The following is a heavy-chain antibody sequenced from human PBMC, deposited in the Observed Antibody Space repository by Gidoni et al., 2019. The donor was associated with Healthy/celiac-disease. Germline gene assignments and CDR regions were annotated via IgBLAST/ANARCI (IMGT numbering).Heavy chain of an antibody. CDR1: GFTFSSCS. V-gene: IGHV3-21*01. J-gene: IGHJ4*02. D-gene: IGHD4-17*01. CDR3: ACTVTTYFFDY. CDR2: ISSRSNYI. Sequence: EVQLVESGGGLVKPGGSLRLSCAASGFTFSSCSMNWVRQAPGTGLEWVSSISSRSNYIYYADSVKGRFTISRDNAKNSLYLQMNSLSAEDTAVYYCACTVTTYFFDYWGQGTLVTVSS.